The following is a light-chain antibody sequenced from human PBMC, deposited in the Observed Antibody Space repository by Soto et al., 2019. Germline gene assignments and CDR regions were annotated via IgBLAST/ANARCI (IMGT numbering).Light chain of an antibody. CDR1: SSDVGGYNY. CDR2: DVS. CDR3: CSYAGSYTYV. V-gene: IGLV2-11*01. J-gene: IGLJ1*01. Sequence: QSVQTQPRSVSGSPGQSVTISCTGTSSDVGGYNYVSWYQQHPGKAPKLMIYDVSKRPSGVPDRFSGSKSGNTASLTISGLQAEDEADYYCCSYAGSYTYVLGTGTKAPS.